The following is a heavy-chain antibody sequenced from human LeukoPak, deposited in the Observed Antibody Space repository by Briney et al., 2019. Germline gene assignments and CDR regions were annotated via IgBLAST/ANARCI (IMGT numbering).Heavy chain of an antibody. Sequence: SGTLSLTCTVSGGSISSYYWSWIRQPPGKGLEWIGYIYYSGSTNYNPSLKSRVTISVDTSKNQFSLKLSSVTAADTAVYYCARVGRDGYNYFDYWGQGTLVTVSS. V-gene: IGHV4-59*01. D-gene: IGHD5-24*01. CDR2: IYYSGST. J-gene: IGHJ4*02. CDR3: ARVGRDGYNYFDY. CDR1: GGSISSYY.